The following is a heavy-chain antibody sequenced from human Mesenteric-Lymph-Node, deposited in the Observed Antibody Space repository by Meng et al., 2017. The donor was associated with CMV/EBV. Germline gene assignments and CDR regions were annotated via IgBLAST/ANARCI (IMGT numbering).Heavy chain of an antibody. Sequence: LAPRDAGPGQVKPSEPLSLTCTVSGDSISSFYYWGWIRQPPGRGLEWIGSVHYTGSTYYSPSLKSRVTVSVDTSKNQFSLRLTSVTAADTAVYYCARPFPSWQSPRLDPFGAWGQGTLVTVSS. CDR1: GDSISSFYY. D-gene: IGHD6-19*01. CDR2: VHYTGST. CDR3: ARPFPSWQSPRLDPFGA. V-gene: IGHV4-39*01. J-gene: IGHJ5*02.